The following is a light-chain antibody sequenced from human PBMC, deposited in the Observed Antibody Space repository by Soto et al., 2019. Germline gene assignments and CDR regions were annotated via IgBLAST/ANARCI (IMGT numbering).Light chain of an antibody. CDR2: GAS. Sequence: EIVLTQSPGTLSLSPGERATLSCRASQSVSSSYLAWYQQRPGQAPRLLIFGASYRATGIPDRFSGSGSETDFTVTISRLEPEDFAVYYCQQYSSSPPEFTFGPGTRVD. CDR1: QSVSSSY. CDR3: QQYSSSPPEFT. V-gene: IGKV3-20*01. J-gene: IGKJ3*01.